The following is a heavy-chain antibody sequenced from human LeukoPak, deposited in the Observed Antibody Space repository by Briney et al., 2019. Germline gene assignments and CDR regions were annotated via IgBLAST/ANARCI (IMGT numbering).Heavy chain of an antibody. CDR1: GGSISSSSYY. V-gene: IGHV4-39*07. CDR2: IYYSGST. CDR3: ARAARRLGAFDI. D-gene: IGHD6-6*01. Sequence: SETLSLTCTVSGGSISSSSYYWGWIRQPPGKGLEWIGSIYYSGSTYYNPSLKGRVTISVDTSKNQFSLKLSSVTAADTAVYYCARAARRLGAFDIWGQGTMVTVSS. J-gene: IGHJ3*02.